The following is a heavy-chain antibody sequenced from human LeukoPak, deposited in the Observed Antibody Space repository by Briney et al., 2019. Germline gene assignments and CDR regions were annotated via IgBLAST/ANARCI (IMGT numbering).Heavy chain of an antibody. CDR1: GGSFSGYY. CDR3: ARHPKYYDILTGYWDPINHDAFDI. D-gene: IGHD3-9*01. J-gene: IGHJ3*02. V-gene: IGHV4-34*01. Sequence: SETLSLTCAVYGGSFSGYYWSWIRQLPGKGLEWIGEINHSGSTNYNPSLKSRVTISVDTSKNQFSLKLSSVTAADTAVYYCARHPKYYDILTGYWDPINHDAFDIWGQGTMVTVSS. CDR2: INHSGST.